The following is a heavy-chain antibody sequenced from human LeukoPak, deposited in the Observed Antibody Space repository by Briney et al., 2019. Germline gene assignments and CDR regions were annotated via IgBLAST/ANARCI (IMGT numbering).Heavy chain of an antibody. CDR2: ISAYNGNT. D-gene: IGHD6-6*01. V-gene: IGHV1-18*01. CDR1: GYTFTSYG. Sequence: ASVKVSCKASGYTFTSYGISWVRQAPGQGLEWMGWISAYNGNTNYAQKLRGRVTMTTDTSTSTAYMELRSLRSDDTAVYYCARALPYSSSSKGDYWGQGTLVTVSS. CDR3: ARALPYSSSSKGDY. J-gene: IGHJ4*02.